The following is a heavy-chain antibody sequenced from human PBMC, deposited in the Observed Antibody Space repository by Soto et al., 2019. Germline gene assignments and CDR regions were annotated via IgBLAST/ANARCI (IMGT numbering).Heavy chain of an antibody. CDR2: TYYRSKWYN. CDR1: GDSVSSNSAA. V-gene: IGHV6-1*01. J-gene: IGHJ6*02. D-gene: IGHD3-10*01. Sequence: SQTLSLTCAISGDSVSSNSAAWNWIRQSPSRGLEWLGRTYYRSKWYNDYAVSVKSRITINPDTSKNQFSLQLNSVTPEDTAVYYCARGQYYGSGGTIPVVSYYYYYGMDVWGQGTTVTVSS. CDR3: ARGQYYGSGGTIPVVSYYYYYGMDV.